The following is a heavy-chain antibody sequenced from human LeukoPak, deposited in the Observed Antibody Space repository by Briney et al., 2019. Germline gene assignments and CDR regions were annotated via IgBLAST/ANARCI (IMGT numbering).Heavy chain of an antibody. D-gene: IGHD3-22*01. Sequence: SETLSLTCTVSGGSISSYYWSWIRQPPGKGLEWIGYIYYSGSTNYNPSLKSRVTISVDTSKNQFSLHMNSVTPEDTAVYYCARVAYDSKIYWGQGTLVTVSA. CDR3: ARVAYDSKIY. V-gene: IGHV4-59*12. CDR2: IYYSGST. J-gene: IGHJ4*02. CDR1: GGSISSYY.